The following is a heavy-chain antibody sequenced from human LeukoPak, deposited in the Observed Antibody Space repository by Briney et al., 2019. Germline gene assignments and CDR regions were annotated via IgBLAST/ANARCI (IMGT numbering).Heavy chain of an antibody. CDR2: INHSGST. V-gene: IGHV4-34*01. CDR3: ARRRIAAYNWFDP. CDR1: GGSFSGYY. Sequence: SETLSLTCAVYGGSFSGYYWSWIRQPPGKGLEWIGEINHSGSTNYNPSLKSRVTISVDTPKNQFSLKLGSVTAADTAVYYCARRRIAAYNWFDPWGQGTLDTVSS. J-gene: IGHJ5*02. D-gene: IGHD6-6*01.